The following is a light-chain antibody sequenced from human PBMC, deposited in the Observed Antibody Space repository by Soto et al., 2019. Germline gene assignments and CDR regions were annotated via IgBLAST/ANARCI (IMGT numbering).Light chain of an antibody. CDR3: AAWDDSLNGFYV. CDR1: SSNIGSNT. Sequence: SVLTQPPSASGTPGQRVTISCSGSSSNIGSNTVNWYQQLPGTAPKLLIYSNNQRPSGVPDRFSGSKSGTSASLAIRGLQSEDEADYYCAAWDDSLNGFYVFGTGTKVTVL. J-gene: IGLJ1*01. CDR2: SNN. V-gene: IGLV1-44*01.